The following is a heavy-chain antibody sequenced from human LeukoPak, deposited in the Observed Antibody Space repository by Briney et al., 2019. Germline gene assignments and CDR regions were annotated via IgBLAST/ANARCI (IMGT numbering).Heavy chain of an antibody. CDR1: GSSMSSYY. D-gene: IGHD4-17*01. Sequence: SETLSLTCSVSGSSMSSYYWTWIRQPPGKGLEWIGYVYDTGNTNYNPSLKSRVTISVDTSKSQFSQILTSVTAADTAVYYCARNPPLNGDYVFDYWGQGALVTVSS. V-gene: IGHV4-59*08. CDR2: VYDTGNT. J-gene: IGHJ4*02. CDR3: ARNPPLNGDYVFDY.